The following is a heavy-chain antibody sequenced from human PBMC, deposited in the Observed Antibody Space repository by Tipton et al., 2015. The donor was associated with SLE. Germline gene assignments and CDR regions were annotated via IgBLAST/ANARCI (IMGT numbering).Heavy chain of an antibody. CDR3: ARDGDGYGGWGYYFDY. CDR2: ISSSSSYI. D-gene: IGHD4-23*01. J-gene: IGHJ4*02. Sequence: SLRLSCAASGFTFSSYSMNWVRQAPGKGLEWVSSISSSSSYIYYADSVKGRFTISRDNAKNSLYLQMNSLRAADTAVYYCARDGDGYGGWGYYFDYWGQGTLVTVSS. CDR1: GFTFSSYS. V-gene: IGHV3-21*01.